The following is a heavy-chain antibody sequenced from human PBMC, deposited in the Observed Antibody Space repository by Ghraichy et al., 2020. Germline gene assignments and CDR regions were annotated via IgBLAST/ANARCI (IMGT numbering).Heavy chain of an antibody. CDR2: ISSSSSYI. J-gene: IGHJ5*02. CDR1: GFTFSSYS. CDR3: ARDNLAYYDFWSGYYEFDP. Sequence: LSLTCAASGFTFSSYSMNWVRQAPGKGLEWVSSISSSSSYIYYADSVKGRFTISRDNAKNSLYLQMNSLRAEDTAVYYCARDNLAYYDFWSGYYEFDPWGQGTLVTVSS. V-gene: IGHV3-21*01. D-gene: IGHD3-3*01.